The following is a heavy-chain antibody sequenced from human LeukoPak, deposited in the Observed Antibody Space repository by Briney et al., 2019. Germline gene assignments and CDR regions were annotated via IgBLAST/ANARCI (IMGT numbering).Heavy chain of an antibody. CDR3: AREDCSGGSCSPSYYYYGMDV. CDR2: ISAYNGNT. D-gene: IGHD2-15*01. Sequence: ASVKVSCKASGYTFTSYGISWVRQAPGQGLEWMGWISAYNGNTNYAQKLQGRVTMTTDTSTSTAYMELRSLRSDDTAVYYCAREDCSGGSCSPSYYYYGMDVWGQGTTVTVSS. V-gene: IGHV1-18*01. CDR1: GYTFTSYG. J-gene: IGHJ6*02.